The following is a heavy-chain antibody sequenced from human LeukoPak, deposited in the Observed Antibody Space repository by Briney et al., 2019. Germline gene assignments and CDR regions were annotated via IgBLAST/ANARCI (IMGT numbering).Heavy chain of an antibody. CDR2: IIPGNGKT. J-gene: IGHJ3*02. CDR1: GYSFITYD. V-gene: IGHV1-3*01. Sequence: RASVKVSCKASGYSFITYDMYWVLQAPGQRLDWMGWIIPGNGKTKYSQKFQGRVSITRDTSATTVYMDLSSLRSEDTAVYYCARDGVVGTGIAFDIWGQGTMVTVSS. D-gene: IGHD7-27*01. CDR3: ARDGVVGTGIAFDI.